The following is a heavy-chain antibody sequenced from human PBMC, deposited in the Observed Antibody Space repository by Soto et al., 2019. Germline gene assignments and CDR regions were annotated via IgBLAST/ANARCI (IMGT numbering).Heavy chain of an antibody. V-gene: IGHV3-53*01. D-gene: IGHD3-10*01. CDR2: IYSGGYT. Sequence: EVQLVESGGGLIQPGGSLRLSCAVSGFTVSNNYMSWVRQAPGKGLEGVSVIYSGGYTAYGDSVKGRFTISRDNSKNTLALHTDTMGAATPAVVYCANPPGGGGYWGQGTLVTVSS. J-gene: IGHJ4*02. CDR1: GFTVSNNY. CDR3: ANPPGGGGY.